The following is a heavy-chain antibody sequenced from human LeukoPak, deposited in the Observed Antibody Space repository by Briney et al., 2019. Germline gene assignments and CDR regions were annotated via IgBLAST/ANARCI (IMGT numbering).Heavy chain of an antibody. Sequence: SETLSLTCTVSGGSISSSYYYWGWIRQPPGKGLEWIGSIYSSGSTYYNPSLKSRVTISVDTSKNQFSLKLSSVTAADTAVYYCARAYYGSGSYQGDYWGQGTLVTVSS. D-gene: IGHD3-10*01. CDR1: GGSISSSYYY. CDR2: IYSSGST. CDR3: ARAYYGSGSYQGDY. J-gene: IGHJ4*02. V-gene: IGHV4-39*01.